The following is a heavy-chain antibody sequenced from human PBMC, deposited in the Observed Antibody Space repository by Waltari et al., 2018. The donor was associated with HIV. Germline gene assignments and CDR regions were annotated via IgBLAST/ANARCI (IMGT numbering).Heavy chain of an antibody. V-gene: IGHV3-7*04. CDR2: ISSDGNED. CDR3: ARGAVYSSGPYDAFDV. D-gene: IGHD6-19*01. CDR1: KFFFSNYW. Sequence: VQLVESGGGLVQPGGSLTRSCTASKFFFSNYWMTGVRQAPGKGLEWVADISSDGNEDFYSDSLKGRFVISRDNVKNSLFLQLSHLRVDDTAVYYCARGAVYSSGPYDAFDVWGQGTLVTVSS. J-gene: IGHJ3*01.